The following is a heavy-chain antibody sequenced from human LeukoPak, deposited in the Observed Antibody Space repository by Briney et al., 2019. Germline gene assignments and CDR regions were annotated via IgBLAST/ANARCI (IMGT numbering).Heavy chain of an antibody. Sequence: ASVKVSCKASGYTFTGYYMHWVRQAPGQGLEWMGWINPNSGGTNYAQKFQGRVTMTRDTSISTAYMELSRLRSDDTAVYYCAREDDILAGYLDYWGQGNLVTVSS. CDR3: AREDDILAGYLDY. CDR1: GYTFTGYY. J-gene: IGHJ4*02. CDR2: INPNSGGT. V-gene: IGHV1-2*02. D-gene: IGHD3-9*01.